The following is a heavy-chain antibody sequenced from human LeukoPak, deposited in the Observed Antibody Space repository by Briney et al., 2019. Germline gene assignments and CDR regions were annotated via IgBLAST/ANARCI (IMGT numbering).Heavy chain of an antibody. CDR1: GFTFSSYS. CDR3: ARDRREMATWGAFDI. J-gene: IGHJ3*02. V-gene: IGHV3-21*01. Sequence: PGGSLRLSCAASGFTFSSYSMNWVRQAPGKGLEWVSSISSSSSYIYYADSVKGRFTISRDNAKNSLYLQMNSLRAEDTAVYYCARDRREMATWGAFDIWGQGTMVTVSS. D-gene: IGHD5-24*01. CDR2: ISSSSSYI.